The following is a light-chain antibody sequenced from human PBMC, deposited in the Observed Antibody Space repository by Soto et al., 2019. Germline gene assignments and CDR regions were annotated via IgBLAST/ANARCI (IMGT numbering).Light chain of an antibody. Sequence: QSALTQPPSASGSPGQSVTISCTGTSSDVGAYNYVSWYQQHPGKAPKLMIHEVTKRPSGVPDRFSGSKSGNTASLTVSGLLPEDEADYYCASYAGGNKVFGTGTKLTVL. CDR3: ASYAGGNKV. J-gene: IGLJ1*01. CDR1: SSDVGAYNY. V-gene: IGLV2-8*01. CDR2: EVT.